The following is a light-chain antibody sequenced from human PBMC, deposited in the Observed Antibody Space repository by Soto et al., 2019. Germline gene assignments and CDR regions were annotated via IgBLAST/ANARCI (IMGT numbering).Light chain of an antibody. CDR3: QSSDLSLSGSRV. CDR2: DNT. Sequence: QSVLTQPPSVSGAPGQRVTICCTGSMSNIGAGYDVNWYQHLPGTAPKLLIYDNTHRPSGVPDRFSASKSGTSASLAITGLQAEDEDVYYCQSSDLSLSGSRVFGGGTKVTVL. CDR1: MSNIGAGYD. V-gene: IGLV1-40*01. J-gene: IGLJ3*02.